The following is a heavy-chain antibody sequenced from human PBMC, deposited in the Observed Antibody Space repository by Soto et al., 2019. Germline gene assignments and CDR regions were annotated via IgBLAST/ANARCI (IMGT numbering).Heavy chain of an antibody. CDR3: AKGVLGTYYYFGMDV. CDR1: GFTFSTYG. CDR2: ISYDGSNK. Sequence: ESGGGVVQPGRSLRLSCAASGFTFSTYGMYWVRQAPGKGLEWVAIISYDGSNKNYADSVKGRFTVSRDNSKNTLYLLMNSLRGEDTAVYFCAKGVLGTYYYFGMDVWGQGTTVTVSS. D-gene: IGHD3-10*01. J-gene: IGHJ6*02. V-gene: IGHV3-30*18.